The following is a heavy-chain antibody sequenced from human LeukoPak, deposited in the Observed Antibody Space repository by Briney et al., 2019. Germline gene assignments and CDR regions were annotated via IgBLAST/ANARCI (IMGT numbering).Heavy chain of an antibody. CDR1: GYTFTSYD. Sequence: ASVKVSCKASGYTFTSYDINWVRQATGQGLEWMGWMNPNSGNTGYSQKFQGRVTITRDTSASTAYMELSSLRSEDTAVYYCARDGGFGYYGSGSYPDYWGQGTLVTVSS. J-gene: IGHJ4*02. CDR3: ARDGGFGYYGSGSYPDY. D-gene: IGHD3-10*01. CDR2: MNPNSGNT. V-gene: IGHV1-8*03.